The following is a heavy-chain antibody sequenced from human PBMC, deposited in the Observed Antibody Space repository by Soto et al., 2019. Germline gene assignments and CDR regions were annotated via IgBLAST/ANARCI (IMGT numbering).Heavy chain of an antibody. CDR2: VYYSGTT. CDR3: ARTTAVPNTLRSRYFFDY. D-gene: IGHD4-17*01. Sequence: SETLSLTCSVSGGSVSNKTYYWSWIRQPPGKRLEWIGYVYYSGTTNYNPSLKSRVTISVDLPKNQFSLRLSSVTTADTALYYCARTTAVPNTLRSRYFFDYWGQGTLVTVSS. CDR1: GGSVSNKTYY. J-gene: IGHJ4*02. V-gene: IGHV4-61*01.